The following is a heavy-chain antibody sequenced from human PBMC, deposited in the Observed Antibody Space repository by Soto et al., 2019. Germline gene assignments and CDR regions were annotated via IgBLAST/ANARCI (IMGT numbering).Heavy chain of an antibody. CDR2: VHESGST. D-gene: IGHD1-20*01. CDR3: ARGTRALITSVFAY. Sequence: SETLSLTCSVSGDAISNYYWSWIRQTPGRGLEWIGCVHESGSTDYNPSLRGRVNISLHTSKSQFSLSLSYATAADTATYYCARGTRALITSVFAYWGQGIPVTVSS. V-gene: IGHV4-59*01. J-gene: IGHJ4*02. CDR1: GDAISNYY.